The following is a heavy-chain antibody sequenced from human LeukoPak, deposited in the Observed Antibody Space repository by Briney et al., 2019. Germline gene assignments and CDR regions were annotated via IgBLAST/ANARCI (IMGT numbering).Heavy chain of an antibody. D-gene: IGHD3-22*01. CDR2: ISGSGSHA. CDR3: AKDDDSDPGYFQH. CDR1: GFSFGSYA. Sequence: GGSLRLSCAASGFSFGSYAMGWTRQAPGQGLEWVSAISGSGSHANYAESVKGRFTISRDNSKNTLYLQMHSLIAADTAVYYCAKDDDSDPGYFQHWGQGTLVTVSS. V-gene: IGHV3-23*01. J-gene: IGHJ1*01.